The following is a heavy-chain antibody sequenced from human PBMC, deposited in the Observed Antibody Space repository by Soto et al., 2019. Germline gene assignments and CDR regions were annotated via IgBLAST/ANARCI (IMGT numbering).Heavy chain of an antibody. J-gene: IGHJ4*01. D-gene: IGHD5-12*01. Sequence: ASEGVSYSASRYTFTKCYIHWARHASGQGLEWMGLVKHSDGSTTYEQRFHGRVTMTSDTYTSTVYMELSSLRSEDTAVYYCARDAKIGRGYSVYDNYWGQGTLVTVS. CDR1: RYTFTKCY. CDR2: VKHSDGST. V-gene: IGHV1-46*01. CDR3: ARDAKIGRGYSVYDNY.